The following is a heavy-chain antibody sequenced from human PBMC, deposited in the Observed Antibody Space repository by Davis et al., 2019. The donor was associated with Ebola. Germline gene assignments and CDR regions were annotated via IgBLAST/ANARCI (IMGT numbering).Heavy chain of an antibody. CDR2: IYSGGST. D-gene: IGHD3-10*01. Sequence: GESLKISCAASGFTVSSNYMSWVRQAPGKGLEWVSVIYSGGSTYYADSVKGRFTISRDNSKNTLYLQMNSLRAEDTAVYYCAKDRGGSGSPFDYWGQGTLVTVSS. CDR3: AKDRGGSGSPFDY. V-gene: IGHV3-53*01. J-gene: IGHJ4*02. CDR1: GFTVSSNY.